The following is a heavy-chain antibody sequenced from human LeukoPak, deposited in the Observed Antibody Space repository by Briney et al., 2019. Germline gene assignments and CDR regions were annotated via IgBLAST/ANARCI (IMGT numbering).Heavy chain of an antibody. CDR1: GFTFNTYA. V-gene: IGHV3-64*01. Sequence: GGSRRLSCAASGFTFNTYAMHWVRQAPGKGLEFVSSISSSGGNTYYANSVKGRFTISRDDSKNTLYLQMGSLRPEDMAVYYCARASGRGLYYFDYWGQGTLVTVSS. D-gene: IGHD2-15*01. CDR2: ISSSGGNT. J-gene: IGHJ4*02. CDR3: ARASGRGLYYFDY.